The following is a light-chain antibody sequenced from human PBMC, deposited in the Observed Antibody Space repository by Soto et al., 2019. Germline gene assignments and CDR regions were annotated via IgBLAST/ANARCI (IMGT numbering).Light chain of an antibody. V-gene: IGLV2-14*01. CDR2: DVS. CDR3: SSYTSSSTKV. CDR1: RSDVGGYDY. Sequence: QSALTHPASVSGSPGQSITISCTGTRSDVGGYDYVSWYQQHPGKAPKLMIYDVSNRPSGVSNRFSGSKSGNTASLTISGLQAEDEADYYCSSYTSSSTKVFGGGTKVTVL. J-gene: IGLJ3*02.